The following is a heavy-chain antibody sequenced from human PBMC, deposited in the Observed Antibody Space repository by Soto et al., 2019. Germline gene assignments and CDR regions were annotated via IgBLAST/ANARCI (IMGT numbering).Heavy chain of an antibody. CDR2: IIPIFGTA. J-gene: IGHJ4*02. V-gene: IGHV1-69*12. Sequence: QVQLVQSGAEVKKPGSSVKVSCKASGGTFRSYAISWVRQAPGQGLEWMGGIIPIFGTANYAQKFQGRVTMTADESTSTAYKELSSLRSEDTAVYYCARDAVPGYGDYHLDYGGQGTLVTVSS. CDR1: GGTFRSYA. D-gene: IGHD4-17*01. CDR3: ARDAVPGYGDYHLDY.